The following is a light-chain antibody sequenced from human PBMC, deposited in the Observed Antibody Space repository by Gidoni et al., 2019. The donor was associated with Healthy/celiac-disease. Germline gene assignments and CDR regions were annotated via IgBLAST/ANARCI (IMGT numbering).Light chain of an antibody. CDR2: DAS. V-gene: IGKV1-5*01. Sequence: DIQITQPPSTLSASVGDRVTITCRASQSISSWLAWYQQKPGKAPKLLIYDASSLESGVPSRFSGSGSGTEFTLTISSLQPDDFATYYCQQYNSYSQTFGQGTKVEIK. CDR3: QQYNSYSQT. CDR1: QSISSW. J-gene: IGKJ1*01.